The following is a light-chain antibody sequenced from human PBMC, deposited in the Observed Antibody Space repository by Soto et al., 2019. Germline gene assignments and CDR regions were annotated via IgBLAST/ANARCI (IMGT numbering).Light chain of an antibody. Sequence: IQMTQSPSSLSSSLGYRGTISCRASQSISSYLNWYQQKPGKAPKLLIYAASSLQSGVPSRFSGSGSGTDFTLTISSLQPEDFATYYCQQSYSTPITFGQGTRLQIK. CDR2: AAS. V-gene: IGKV1-39*01. J-gene: IGKJ5*01. CDR3: QQSYSTPIT. CDR1: QSISSY.